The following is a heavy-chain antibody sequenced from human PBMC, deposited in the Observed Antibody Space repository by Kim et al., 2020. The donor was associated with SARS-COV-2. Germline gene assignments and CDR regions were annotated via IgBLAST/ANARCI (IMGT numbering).Heavy chain of an antibody. CDR1: GFSFSSYW. J-gene: IGHJ4*02. CDR2: TNEDGSTT. CDR3: AIDLSGAADY. Sequence: GGSLRLSCAASGFSFSSYWMHWVRQVPGKGLVWVSRTNEDGSTTNYADSVRGRFTISRDHAENTLFLQMNSPTAEDTAVYYCAIDLSGAADYWGQGTLVSVSS. V-gene: IGHV3-74*01. D-gene: IGHD3-10*01.